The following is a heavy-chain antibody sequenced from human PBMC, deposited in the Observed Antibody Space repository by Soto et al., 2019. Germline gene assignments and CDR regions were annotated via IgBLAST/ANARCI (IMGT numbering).Heavy chain of an antibody. CDR3: ASTLVAPGY. J-gene: IGHJ4*02. V-gene: IGHV3-30-3*01. CDR2: ISNDGSNK. CDR1: GFTFSSYA. D-gene: IGHD5-12*01. Sequence: GGSLRLSCAASGFTFSSYAMHWVRQAPGKGLEWVSVISNDGSNKYYADSVKGRFTISRDNAKNTLYLQMNSLRAEGTAVYYCASTLVAPGYWGQGTLVTVSS.